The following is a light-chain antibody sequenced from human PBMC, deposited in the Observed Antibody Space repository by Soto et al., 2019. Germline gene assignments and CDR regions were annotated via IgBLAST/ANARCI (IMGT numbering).Light chain of an antibody. Sequence: EIVLTQSPGTLSSSPGERATLSCSASQSVSSSYLAWYQQKPGLAPRLLISGASNRAAGIPDRFSGSGSGTDFTLTISSLGPEDFAVYYCQQYDRSSWTFGQGTKVDIK. CDR2: GAS. V-gene: IGKV3-20*01. CDR3: QQYDRSSWT. J-gene: IGKJ1*01. CDR1: QSVSSSY.